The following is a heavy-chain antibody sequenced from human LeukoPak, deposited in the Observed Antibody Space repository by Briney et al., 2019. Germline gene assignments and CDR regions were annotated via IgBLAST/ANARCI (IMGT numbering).Heavy chain of an antibody. CDR3: VTTRQTSGWWFDY. CDR2: IYYNGRT. Sequence: RSSETLSLACTVSGDSLTSSNFYWGWIRQPPGKSLGWIGSIYYNGRTYYNPSLKSRVTIPVDTPNNQFSLNLISVTAADTAMYYCVTTRQTSGWWFDYWGQGTLVTVSS. D-gene: IGHD6-19*01. J-gene: IGHJ4*02. V-gene: IGHV4-39*01. CDR1: GDSLTSSNFY.